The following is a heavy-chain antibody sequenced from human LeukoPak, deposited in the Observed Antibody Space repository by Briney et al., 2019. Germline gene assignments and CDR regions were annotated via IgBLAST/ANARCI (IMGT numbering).Heavy chain of an antibody. CDR1: GGSFSGYY. D-gene: IGHD3-10*01. V-gene: IGHV4-34*01. Sequence: PSETLSLTCAVYGGSFSGYYWSWIRQPPGKGLEWIGEINHSGSTNYNPSLKSRVTISVDTSKNQFSLKLSSVTAADTAVYYCARERGGSGSYFCYYYYYGMDVWGQGTTVTVSS. J-gene: IGHJ6*02. CDR3: ARERGGSGSYFCYYYYYGMDV. CDR2: INHSGST.